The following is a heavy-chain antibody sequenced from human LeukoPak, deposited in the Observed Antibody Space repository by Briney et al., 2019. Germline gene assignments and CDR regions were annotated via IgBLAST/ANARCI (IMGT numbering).Heavy chain of an antibody. D-gene: IGHD3-10*01. CDR2: ISSSSSYT. CDR3: ASGSGSYYPFDH. V-gene: IGHV3-11*03. Sequence: PGGSLRLSCAASGFTFSDYYMSWIRQAPGKGLEWVSCISSSSSYTHYADSVKGRFTVSRDNAKKSMYLQMNSLRAEDTAVYYCASGSGSYYPFDHWGQGTLVTVSS. CDR1: GFTFSDYY. J-gene: IGHJ4*02.